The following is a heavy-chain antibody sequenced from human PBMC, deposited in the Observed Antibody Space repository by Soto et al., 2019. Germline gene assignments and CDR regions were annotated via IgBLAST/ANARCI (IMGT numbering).Heavy chain of an antibody. CDR3: ARGENWNYGTFDY. V-gene: IGHV4-34*01. Sequence: PXETLSLTCTVYGWSFSGYYWSWIRQPPGKGLEWIGEIHHSGSTNYNPSLKSRVTISVDTSKNQFSLKLSSVTAADTAVYYCARGENWNYGTFDYWGQGTLVTVSS. CDR2: IHHSGST. CDR1: GWSFSGYY. J-gene: IGHJ4*02. D-gene: IGHD1-7*01.